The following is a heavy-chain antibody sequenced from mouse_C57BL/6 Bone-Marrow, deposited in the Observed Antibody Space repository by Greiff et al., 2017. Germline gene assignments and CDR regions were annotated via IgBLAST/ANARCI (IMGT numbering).Heavy chain of an antibody. CDR2: IDPSDSET. D-gene: IGHD1-1*01. CDR1: GYTFTSYW. CDR3: ARGTHYYGSTYYAMDY. J-gene: IGHJ4*01. V-gene: IGHV1-52*01. Sequence: VQLQQPGAELVRPGSSVKLSCKASGYTFTSYWMHWVKQRPIQGLEWIGNIDPSDSETHYTQKFKDKATLTVDKSSSTAYMQLSSLTSEDSAVYYCARGTHYYGSTYYAMDYWGQGPSVTVSS.